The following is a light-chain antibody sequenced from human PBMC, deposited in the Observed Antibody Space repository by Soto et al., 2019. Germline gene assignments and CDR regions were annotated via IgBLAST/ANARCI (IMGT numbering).Light chain of an antibody. Sequence: EIVLTQSPGTLSLSPGERATLSCRDSQSVSSSYLAWYQQKPGQAPRLLIYGASSRATGIPDRFSGSGSGTDFTLTISRLEPEDFAVYYCQQYGSSPPYGFGQGTKLEIK. J-gene: IGKJ2*03. V-gene: IGKV3-20*01. CDR1: QSVSSSY. CDR2: GAS. CDR3: QQYGSSPPYG.